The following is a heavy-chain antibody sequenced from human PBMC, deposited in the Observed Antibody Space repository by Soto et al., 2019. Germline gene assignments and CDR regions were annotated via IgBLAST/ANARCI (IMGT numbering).Heavy chain of an antibody. D-gene: IGHD1-1*01. V-gene: IGHV3-74*01. J-gene: IGHJ4*02. CDR1: GFIFKMYW. Sequence: GGSLRLSCAASGFIFKMYWMHWVRQSPGKGLVWISRIYNDGTYSDYADSVRGRFTISRDNVNDTLYLQMNNLRAEDSGLYYCTRGPRTISTGTRDYWCQGTQVTVSS. CDR3: TRGPRTISTGTRDY. CDR2: IYNDGTYS.